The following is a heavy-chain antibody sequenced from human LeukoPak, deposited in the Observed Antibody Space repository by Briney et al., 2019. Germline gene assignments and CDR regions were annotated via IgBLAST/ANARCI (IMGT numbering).Heavy chain of an antibody. CDR3: ARDYHEALYFDY. J-gene: IGHJ4*02. CDR2: IKQDGSEK. CDR1: GYSFTSYW. V-gene: IGHV3-7*04. Sequence: GESLKISCKGSGYSFTSYWIGWVRQMPGKGLEWVANIKQDGSEKYYVDSVKGRFTISRDNAKSSLYLQMNSLTAEDTAVYFCARDYHEALYFDYWGQGTLVTVSS. D-gene: IGHD2-2*01.